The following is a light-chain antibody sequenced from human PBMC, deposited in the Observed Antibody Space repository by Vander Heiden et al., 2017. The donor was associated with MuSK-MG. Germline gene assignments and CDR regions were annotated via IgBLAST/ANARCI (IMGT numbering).Light chain of an antibody. CDR2: KAS. Sequence: DIQMTHSPSTLSASVGDRVTITCRASQSISSWLAWYQQKSGKAPKLLIYKASSLESGVPSRFSGSGSGTEFTLTISSLQPDDFATYYCQQYNSNPLTFGGGTKVEIK. CDR1: QSISSW. CDR3: QQYNSNPLT. V-gene: IGKV1-5*03. J-gene: IGKJ4*01.